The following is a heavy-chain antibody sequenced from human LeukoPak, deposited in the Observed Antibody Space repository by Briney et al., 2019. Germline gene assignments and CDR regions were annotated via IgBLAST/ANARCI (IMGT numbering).Heavy chain of an antibody. V-gene: IGHV4-30-4*01. CDR3: GAIGRGPWGWFDP. CDR1: GGSISSGDYY. D-gene: IGHD3-16*01. Sequence: PSQTLSLTCTVSGGSISSGDYYWSWIRQPPGKGLEWIGYIYYSGSTYYNPSLKSRVTISVDTSKNQFSLKLSSVTAADTAVYYCGAIGRGPWGWFDPWGQGTLVTVSS. CDR2: IYYSGST. J-gene: IGHJ5*02.